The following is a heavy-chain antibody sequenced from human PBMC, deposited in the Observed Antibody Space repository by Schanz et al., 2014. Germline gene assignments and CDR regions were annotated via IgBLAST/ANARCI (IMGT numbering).Heavy chain of an antibody. CDR2: ISASGGST. CDR3: AKARRKSNCSGGRCFHYSYYGMDV. D-gene: IGHD2-15*01. CDR1: GFTFSSYA. V-gene: IGHV3-23*01. J-gene: IGHJ6*02. Sequence: EGQLLESGGGLIQPGGSLRLSCAASGFTFSSYAMSWVRQAPGKGLEWVSTISASGGSTYYADSVKGRFTISRDNSKNILYLQMNRLRAEDTAVYYCAKARRKSNCSGGRCFHYSYYGMDVWGQGTTVTVSS.